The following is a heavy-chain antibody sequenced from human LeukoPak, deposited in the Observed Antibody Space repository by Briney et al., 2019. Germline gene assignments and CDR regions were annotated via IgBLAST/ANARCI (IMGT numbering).Heavy chain of an antibody. Sequence: GGSLRLSCTASGFTFGDYAMSWFRQAPGKGLEWVGFIRSKAYGGTTEYAASVKGRFTISRDDSKSIAYLQMNSLKTEDTAVYYCTRAKDYYGSGSSQNYNWLDPWGQGTLVTVSS. CDR2: IRSKAYGGTT. CDR1: GFTFGDYA. J-gene: IGHJ5*02. V-gene: IGHV3-49*03. D-gene: IGHD3-10*01. CDR3: TRAKDYYGSGSSQNYNWLDP.